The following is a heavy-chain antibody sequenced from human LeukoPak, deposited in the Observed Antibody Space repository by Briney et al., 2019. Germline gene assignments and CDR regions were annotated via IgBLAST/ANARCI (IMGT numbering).Heavy chain of an antibody. Sequence: ASVKVSCKASGYTLSNFDIVWVRQATGQGLEWMGWMNPITGNTGYAQKFQGRVTMTRDTSTETAYMQLCSLRFDDSAVYYCARVDFHVGSWSFYPWGQGTLVTVSS. CDR2: MNPITGNT. J-gene: IGHJ5*02. CDR1: GYTLSNFD. D-gene: IGHD2-15*01. CDR3: ARVDFHVGSWSFYP. V-gene: IGHV1-8*01.